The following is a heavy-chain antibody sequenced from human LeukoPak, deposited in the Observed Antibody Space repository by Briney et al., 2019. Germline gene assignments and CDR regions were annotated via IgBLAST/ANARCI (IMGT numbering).Heavy chain of an antibody. V-gene: IGHV4-4*07. D-gene: IGHD3-10*01. CDR3: AGHDYYGSGSYR. CDR2: IFSSGST. CDR1: GVSVSNYY. Sequence: RASETLSLTCTVSGVSVSNYYWSWIRQPAGEGLEWIGRIFSSGSTHYNPSLTSRVTMSRDTSKNQFSLELISVTAADAAVYYCAGHDYYGSGSYRWGQGTLVTVSS. J-gene: IGHJ5*02.